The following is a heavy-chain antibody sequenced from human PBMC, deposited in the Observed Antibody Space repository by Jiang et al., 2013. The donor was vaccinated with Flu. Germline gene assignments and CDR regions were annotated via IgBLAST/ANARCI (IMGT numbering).Heavy chain of an antibody. Sequence: EVQLLESGGGLVQPGGSLRLSCAASGFTFSGYDMHWVRQATGKGLEWVSAIGAGGDTYYAGSVRGRFTISRENAKNSLYLQMNSLRAGDTAVYYCARESPDRSGYAYIDFWGQGTLVTVSS. J-gene: IGHJ4*02. CDR2: IGAGGDT. CDR1: GFTFSGYD. V-gene: IGHV3-13*01. D-gene: IGHD3-22*01. CDR3: ARESPDRSGYAYIDF.